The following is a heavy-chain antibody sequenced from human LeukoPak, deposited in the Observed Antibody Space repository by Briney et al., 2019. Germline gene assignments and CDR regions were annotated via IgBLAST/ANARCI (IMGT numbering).Heavy chain of an antibody. D-gene: IGHD3-22*01. CDR3: ASGKDGSGYRAFDI. CDR1: GYTFTSYD. CDR2: MNPNSGNT. J-gene: IGHJ3*02. Sequence: EASVKVSCKASGYTFTSYDINWVRQATGQGLEWMGWMNPNSGNTGYAQKFQGRVTITRNTSISTAYMELSSLRSEDTAVYYCASGKDGSGYRAFDIWGQGTMVTVSS. V-gene: IGHV1-8*03.